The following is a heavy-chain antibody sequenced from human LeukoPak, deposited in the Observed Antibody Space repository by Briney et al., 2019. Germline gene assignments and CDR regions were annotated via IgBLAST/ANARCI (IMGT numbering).Heavy chain of an antibody. Sequence: GRSLRLSCAASGFTFDDYAMHWVRQAPGKGLVWVSRINSDGSSTSYADSVKGRFTISRDNAKNTLYLQMNSLRAEDTTVYYCAREVAVAGTPRFDPWGQGTLVTVSS. D-gene: IGHD6-19*01. J-gene: IGHJ5*02. CDR1: GFTFDDYA. V-gene: IGHV3-74*01. CDR2: INSDGSST. CDR3: AREVAVAGTPRFDP.